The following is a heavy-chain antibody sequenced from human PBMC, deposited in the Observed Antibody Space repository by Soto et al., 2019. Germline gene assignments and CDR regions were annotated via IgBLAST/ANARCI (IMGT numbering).Heavy chain of an antibody. CDR2: ISWNSDST. V-gene: IGHV3-9*01. Sequence: EMQLVESGGGSVQPGRSLRLSCTASGFNFEEYAMHWVRQAPGKGLEWVSSISWNSDSTGYADSVKGRFTIARDNAKNSLYLQMNSLRGEDTALYYCAKETAWGAGNKFGYFGMDVWGQGTTVIVSS. CDR3: AKETAWGAGNKFGYFGMDV. CDR1: GFNFEEYA. D-gene: IGHD3-10*01. J-gene: IGHJ6*02.